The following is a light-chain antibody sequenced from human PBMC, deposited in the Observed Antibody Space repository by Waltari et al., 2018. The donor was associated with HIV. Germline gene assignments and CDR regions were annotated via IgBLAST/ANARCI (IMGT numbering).Light chain of an antibody. V-gene: IGKV1D-16*01. CDR1: RSVDNW. CDR2: GAS. J-gene: IGKJ4*01. CDR3: QQYGDFPPT. Sequence: DIQMSQSPSSLSASVGDRVTLTCRASRSVDNWLAWYQQKPGKAPQSLIYGASTLQSGVTSRFSGSGSGTNFTLTISGLQLEDFATYFCQQYGDFPPTFGGGTKVEI.